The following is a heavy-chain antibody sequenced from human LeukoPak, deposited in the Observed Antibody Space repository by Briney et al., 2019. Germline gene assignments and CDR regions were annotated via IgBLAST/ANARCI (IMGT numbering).Heavy chain of an antibody. J-gene: IGHJ4*02. CDR3: ALLGSYYDSSGYRSDY. CDR2: INPNSGGT. V-gene: IGHV1-2*02. Sequence: ASVKVSCKASGGTFSSYDISWVRQAPGQGLEWMGWINPNSGGTNYAQKFQGRVTMTRDTSISTAYMELSSLRSEDTAVYYCALLGSYYDSSGYRSDYWGQGTLVTVSS. D-gene: IGHD3-22*01. CDR1: GGTFSSYD.